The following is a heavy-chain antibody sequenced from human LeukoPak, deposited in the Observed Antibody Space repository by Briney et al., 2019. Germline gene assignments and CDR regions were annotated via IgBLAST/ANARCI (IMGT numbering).Heavy chain of an antibody. Sequence: GASVKVSCEASGYTFTSYGISWVRQAPGQGLEWMGWISAYNGNTNYAQKLQGRVTMTTDTSTSTAYMELRSLRSEDTAVYYCARVRKGRIFGELWGQGTLVTVSS. D-gene: IGHD3-3*01. CDR2: ISAYNGNT. CDR3: ARVRKGRIFGEL. J-gene: IGHJ4*02. CDR1: GYTFTSYG. V-gene: IGHV1-18*01.